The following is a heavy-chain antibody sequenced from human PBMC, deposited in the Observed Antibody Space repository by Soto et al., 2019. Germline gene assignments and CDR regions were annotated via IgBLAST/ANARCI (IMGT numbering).Heavy chain of an antibody. CDR1: GYTFTSYG. Sequence: GASVKVSCKASGYTFTSYGISWVRQAPGQGLEWMGWISAYNGNTNYAQKLQDRVTLTRDASASTTYMELSSLRSEDTAIFYCARATYTSGGSPTFAMDVWGQGTTVTVSS. D-gene: IGHD3-10*01. CDR2: ISAYNGNT. CDR3: ARATYTSGGSPTFAMDV. J-gene: IGHJ6*02. V-gene: IGHV1-18*04.